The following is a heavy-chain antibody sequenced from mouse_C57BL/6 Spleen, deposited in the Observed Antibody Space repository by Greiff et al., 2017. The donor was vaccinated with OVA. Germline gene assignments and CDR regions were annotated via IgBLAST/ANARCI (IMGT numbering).Heavy chain of an antibody. CDR1: GYTFTDHT. D-gene: IGHD2-12*01. J-gene: IGHJ3*01. CDR2: IYPRDGST. CDR3: AGGGYEDAEFDD. V-gene: IGHV1-78*01. Sequence: QVQLQQSDAELVKPGASVTISCKVSGYTFTDHTIHWMKQRPEQGLVWIGYIYPRDGSTNYNEKFKGKATLTADKSSSTAYMQLISLPSEDSAVDVCAGGGYEDAEFDDWGQGTLVTVSA.